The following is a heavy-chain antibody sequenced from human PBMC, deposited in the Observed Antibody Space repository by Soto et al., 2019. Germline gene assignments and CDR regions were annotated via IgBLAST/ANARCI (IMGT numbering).Heavy chain of an antibody. V-gene: IGHV2-5*02. CDR3: AYAYDFLSGTNWFDP. D-gene: IGHD3-3*01. J-gene: IGHJ5*02. Sequence: QITLKESGPTLVKPTQTLTLTCTFSGFSLSTSGVGVVWIRQPPGKALEWRALIYWDDAKRYSPSLRSRLTITKDTSKTPVVLTMTNMGPMDTGTYYCAYAYDFLSGTNWFDPWGQGTLVTVSS. CDR2: IYWDDAK. CDR1: GFSLSTSGVG.